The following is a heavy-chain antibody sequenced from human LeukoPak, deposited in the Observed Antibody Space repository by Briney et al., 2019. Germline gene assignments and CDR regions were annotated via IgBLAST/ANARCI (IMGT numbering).Heavy chain of an antibody. CDR2: IYSGGST. CDR3: AREGARYSSGWYPRYYFDY. V-gene: IGHV3-53*01. Sequence: PGGSLRLSCAASGFTVSSNYMSWVRQAPGKGLEWVSVIYSGGSTYYADFVKGRFTISRDNSKNTLYLQMNSLRAEDTAVYYCAREGARYSSGWYPRYYFDYWGQGTLVTVSS. D-gene: IGHD6-19*01. J-gene: IGHJ4*02. CDR1: GFTVSSNY.